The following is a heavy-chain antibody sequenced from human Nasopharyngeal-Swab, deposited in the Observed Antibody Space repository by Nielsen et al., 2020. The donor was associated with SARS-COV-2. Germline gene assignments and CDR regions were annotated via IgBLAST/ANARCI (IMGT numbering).Heavy chain of an antibody. CDR3: ARDITEVRSLEWKPFVDYYGMDV. Sequence: GGSLRLSCAASGFSVRSFGMHWVRQTPGKGLEWVAKLWYDGSSKKDADFVKGRFTISRDDSKNTWHLQMDTLRAEDTAVYYCARDITEVRSLEWKPFVDYYGMDVWGQGTTVSVSS. J-gene: IGHJ6*02. D-gene: IGHD3-3*01. CDR2: LWYDGSSK. V-gene: IGHV3-33*01. CDR1: GFSVRSFG.